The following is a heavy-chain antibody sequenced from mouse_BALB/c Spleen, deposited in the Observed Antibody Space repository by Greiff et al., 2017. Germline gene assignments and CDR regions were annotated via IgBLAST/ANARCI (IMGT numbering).Heavy chain of an antibody. Sequence: EVKVVESGGGLVKPGGSLKLSCAASGFTFSSYTMSWVRQTPEKRLEWVATISSGGSYTYYPDSVKGRFTISRDNAKNTLYLQMSSLKSEDTAMYYCTRDGTEAMDYWGQGTSVTVSS. CDR1: GFTFSSYT. D-gene: IGHD2-14*01. V-gene: IGHV5-6-4*01. J-gene: IGHJ4*01. CDR2: ISSGGSYT. CDR3: TRDGTEAMDY.